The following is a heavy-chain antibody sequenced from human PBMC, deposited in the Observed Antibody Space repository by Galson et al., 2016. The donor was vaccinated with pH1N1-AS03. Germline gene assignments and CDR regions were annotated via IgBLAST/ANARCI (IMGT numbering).Heavy chain of an antibody. V-gene: IGHV3-33*01. D-gene: IGHD3-3*01. CDR1: GFSFNTFG. CDR2: IWYDGSTI. Sequence: SLRLSCAASGFSFNTFGMHWVRQAPGKGLEWLAVIWYDGSTIYYAGTVKGRFTISRDNSQNTLYLQMNSLTGDDTAVYYCGRRFRSGSLVDHWGLGTLVIVSS. CDR3: GRRFRSGSLVDH. J-gene: IGHJ4*02.